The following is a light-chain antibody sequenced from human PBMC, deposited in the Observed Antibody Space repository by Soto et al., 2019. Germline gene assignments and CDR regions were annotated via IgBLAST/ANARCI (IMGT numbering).Light chain of an antibody. J-gene: IGKJ1*01. CDR1: QSISRW. Sequence: DIQMTQSPSTLSASVGDRVTITCRASQSISRWLAWYQQKPGKAPNLLIYDASSLESGVPSRFSGSGSGTECNLSIASLQCEDSANYCAHPCYWHWRFGDGTKVDIK. V-gene: IGKV1-5*01. CDR2: DAS. CDR3: HPCYWHWR.